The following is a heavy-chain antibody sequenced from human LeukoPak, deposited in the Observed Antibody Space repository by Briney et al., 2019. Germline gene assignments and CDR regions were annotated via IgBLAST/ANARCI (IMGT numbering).Heavy chain of an antibody. V-gene: IGHV5-51*01. CDR1: GFSFTNYW. D-gene: IGHD3-3*01. J-gene: IGHJ4*02. Sequence: PGESLKISCKGSGFSFTNYWIAWVRQMPGKGLERMGIIYPGDSDTRYSPSFQGQVTISADRSISTAYLQWSSLKASDTAMYYCARSDGGVWYFDYWGQGTLVTVSS. CDR3: ARSDGGVWYFDY. CDR2: IYPGDSDT.